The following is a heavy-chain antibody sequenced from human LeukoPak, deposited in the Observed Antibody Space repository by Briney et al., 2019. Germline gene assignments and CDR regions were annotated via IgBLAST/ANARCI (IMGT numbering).Heavy chain of an antibody. CDR1: GGSISSSSYY. CDR2: IYYSGST. Sequence: PSETLSLTCTVSGGSISSSSYYWGWIRQPPGKGLEWIGSIYYSGSTYYNPSLKSRVTISVDTSKNQFSLKLNSVTAADTAVYYCARGGYYGSGNDFRFDPWGQGNLVTVSS. CDR3: ARGGYYGSGNDFRFDP. V-gene: IGHV4-39*07. J-gene: IGHJ5*02. D-gene: IGHD3-10*01.